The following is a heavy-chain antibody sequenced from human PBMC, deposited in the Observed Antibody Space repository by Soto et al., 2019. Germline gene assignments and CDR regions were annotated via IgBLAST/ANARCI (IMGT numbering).Heavy chain of an antibody. V-gene: IGHV1-69*13. J-gene: IGHJ4*02. CDR2: IIPIFGTA. Sequence: ASVKVSCKASGYTLTGYYMHWVRQAPGQGLEWMGGIIPIFGTANYAQKFQGRVTITADESTSTAYMELSSLRSEDTAVYYCASSVAGPINPFDYWGQGTLVTVSS. CDR1: GYTLTGYY. D-gene: IGHD6-19*01. CDR3: ASSVAGPINPFDY.